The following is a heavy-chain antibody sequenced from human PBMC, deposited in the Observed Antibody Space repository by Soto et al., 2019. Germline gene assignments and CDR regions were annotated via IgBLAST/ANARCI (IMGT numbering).Heavy chain of an antibody. J-gene: IGHJ2*01. Sequence: QEQLVESGGGVVQPGRSLRLSCAASGFTFGHYGMHWVRQAPGKGLEWVAVISYDEDNIYYADSVRGRFTISRDNSENKLYLQMNSLRPEDTGVYFCARSGTKVTTFWYLDLWGRGPLVTASS. D-gene: IGHD4-17*01. CDR3: ARSGTKVTTFWYLDL. CDR2: ISYDEDNI. CDR1: GFTFGHYG. V-gene: IGHV3-30*03.